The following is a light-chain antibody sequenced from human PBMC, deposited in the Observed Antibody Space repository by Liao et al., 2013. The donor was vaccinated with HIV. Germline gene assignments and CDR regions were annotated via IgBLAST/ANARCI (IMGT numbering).Light chain of an antibody. Sequence: SFELTQPPSVSVSPGQTASITCSGDKLGDTYACWYQQKPGQSPVLVIYQDIKRPSEIPERFSGSKSGNTATLTISGTQALDEADYYCQVWDSSSDHYVFGTGTKVTVL. V-gene: IGLV3-1*01. CDR1: KLGDTY. CDR2: QDI. CDR3: QVWDSSSDHYV. J-gene: IGLJ1*01.